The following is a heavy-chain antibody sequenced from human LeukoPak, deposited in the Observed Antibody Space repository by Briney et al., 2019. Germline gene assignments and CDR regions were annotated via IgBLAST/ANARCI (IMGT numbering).Heavy chain of an antibody. CDR2: IYTSEST. CDR3: ARGIAARLPGYYYYYMDV. Sequence: PSETLSLTCTVSGGSISSGSYYWSWIRQPAGKGLEWIGRIYTSESTNYNPSLKSRVTISVDTSKNQFSLKLSSVTAADTAVYYCARGIAARLPGYYYYYMDVWGKGTTVTVSS. J-gene: IGHJ6*03. CDR1: GGSISSGSYY. V-gene: IGHV4-61*02. D-gene: IGHD6-6*01.